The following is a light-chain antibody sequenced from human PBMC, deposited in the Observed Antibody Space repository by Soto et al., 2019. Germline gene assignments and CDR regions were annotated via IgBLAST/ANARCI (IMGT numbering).Light chain of an antibody. J-gene: IGKJ4*01. V-gene: IGKV3-20*01. CDR1: QSVSSSF. CDR2: RAS. CDR3: QQYKSSPLT. Sequence: EIVLTQSPDTLSLSPGERATLSCRASQSVSSSFLAWYQQKPGHAPRLLIYRASSRATGIPGRFTGSGSGTDFTLTISRLAPEDSAVYCWQQYKSSPLTFGRGTKVEI.